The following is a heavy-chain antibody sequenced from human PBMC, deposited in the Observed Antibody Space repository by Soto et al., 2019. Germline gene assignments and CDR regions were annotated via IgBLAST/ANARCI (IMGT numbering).Heavy chain of an antibody. D-gene: IGHD4-17*01. CDR2: ISGSGGST. Sequence: GGSLRLSCAASGFTFSSYAMSWVRQAPGKGLEWVSAISGSGGSTYYADSVKGRFTISRDNSKNTLYLQMNSLRAEDTAVYYCAKDTVTTGGDYYYYYMDVWGKGTTVTVSS. CDR1: GFTFSSYA. CDR3: AKDTVTTGGDYYYYYMDV. J-gene: IGHJ6*03. V-gene: IGHV3-23*01.